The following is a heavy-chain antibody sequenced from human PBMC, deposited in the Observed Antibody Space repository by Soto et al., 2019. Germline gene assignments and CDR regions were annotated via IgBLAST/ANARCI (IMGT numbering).Heavy chain of an antibody. Sequence: QVQLVESGGGVVQPGRSLRLSCAASGFTCSSYGMHWVRQAPGKGLEWVAVISYDGSNKYYADSVKGRFTISRDNSKNTLYLQMNSLRAEDTAVYYCAKEIGLGAFDIWGQGTMVTVSS. CDR3: AKEIGLGAFDI. D-gene: IGHD3-10*01. CDR1: GFTCSSYG. V-gene: IGHV3-30*18. CDR2: ISYDGSNK. J-gene: IGHJ3*02.